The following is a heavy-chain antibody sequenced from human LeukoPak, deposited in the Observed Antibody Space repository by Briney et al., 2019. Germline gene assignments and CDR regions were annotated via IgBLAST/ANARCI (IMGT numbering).Heavy chain of an antibody. Sequence: ASVKVSCKASGYTFTSYGISWVRQAPGQGLEWMGWISAYNGNTNYAQKFQGRVTMTRNTSISTAYMELSSLRSEDTAVYYCARDMLLGLWGRGTLVTVSS. CDR1: GYTFTSYG. V-gene: IGHV1-18*01. CDR3: ARDMLLGL. J-gene: IGHJ2*01. D-gene: IGHD2-8*01. CDR2: ISAYNGNT.